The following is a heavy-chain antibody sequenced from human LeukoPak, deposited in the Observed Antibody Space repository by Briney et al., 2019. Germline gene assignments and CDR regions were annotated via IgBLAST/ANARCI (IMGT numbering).Heavy chain of an antibody. CDR1: GASFSTATRY. D-gene: IGHD1-26*01. V-gene: IGHV4-39*07. Sequence: PSGTLSLTLLISGASFSTATRYWARLHQPPGTGLEWIASVHYTGRTFSNPSLRSRVFISLDPSKRQFYLRVPSGPAAETAHYYCARGDNYVHSWGRGTLVRVFS. J-gene: IGHJ4*02. CDR3: ARGDNYVHS. CDR2: VHYTGRT.